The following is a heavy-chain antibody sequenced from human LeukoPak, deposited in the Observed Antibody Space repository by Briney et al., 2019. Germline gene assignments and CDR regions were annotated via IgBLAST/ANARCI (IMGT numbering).Heavy chain of an antibody. V-gene: IGHV3-66*01. D-gene: IGHD5-12*01. CDR2: FYAGGSR. J-gene: IGHJ4*02. CDR1: GFSVSSNY. CDR3: AAKGNGYTGIYLFAH. Sequence: GGSLRLSCEASGFSVSSNYMSWVRQAPGKGLEWVSVFYAGGSRQYTDSVKGRFTISRDTSKNSLYLQMNNLRPEDTAVYYCAAKGNGYTGIYLFAHWGQGTLVTVSS.